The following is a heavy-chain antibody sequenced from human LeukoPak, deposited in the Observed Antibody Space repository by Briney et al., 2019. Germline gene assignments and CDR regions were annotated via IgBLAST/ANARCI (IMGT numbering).Heavy chain of an antibody. CDR2: ISSSSSYI. CDR1: GFTFNNYA. D-gene: IGHD3-10*01. V-gene: IGHV3-21*01. J-gene: IGHJ4*02. Sequence: GGSLRLSCVASGFTFNNYAMHWVRQAPGKGLEWVSSISSSSSYIYYADSVKGRFTISRDNAKNSLYLQMNSLRAEDTAVYYCASYYYGSGTSLGYWGQGTLVTVSS. CDR3: ASYYYGSGTSLGY.